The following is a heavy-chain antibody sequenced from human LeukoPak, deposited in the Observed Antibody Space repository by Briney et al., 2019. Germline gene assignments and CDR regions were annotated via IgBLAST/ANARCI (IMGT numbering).Heavy chain of an antibody. CDR1: GFTFSNYW. V-gene: IGHV3-48*04. CDR2: IGASGTTK. CDR3: ALLAVASDFDY. J-gene: IGHJ4*02. Sequence: GGSLRLSCVVSGFTFSNYWMDWVRQAPGKGLEWVSNIGASGTTKYYADSVKGRFSISRDNAKTSLYLQMNSLRVDDTAVYYCALLAVASDFDYWGQGALVTVSS. D-gene: IGHD6-19*01.